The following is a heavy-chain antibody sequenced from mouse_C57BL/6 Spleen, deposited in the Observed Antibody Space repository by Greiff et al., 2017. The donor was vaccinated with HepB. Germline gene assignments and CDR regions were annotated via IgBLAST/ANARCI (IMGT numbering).Heavy chain of an antibody. CDR1: GFNIKDYY. V-gene: IGHV14-1*01. D-gene: IGHD4-1*01. J-gene: IGHJ3*01. CDR2: IDPEDGDT. CDR3: TRECWERFDY. Sequence: VQLQQSGAELVRPGASVKLSCTASGFNIKDYYMHWVKQRPEQGLEWIGRIDPEDGDTEYAPKFQGKATMTADTSSNTAYLQRSSLTSEDTADYYCTRECWERFDYWGQGTLVTVSA.